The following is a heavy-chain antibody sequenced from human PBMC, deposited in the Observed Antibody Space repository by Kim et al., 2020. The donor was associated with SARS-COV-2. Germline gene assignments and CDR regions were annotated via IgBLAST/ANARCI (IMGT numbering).Heavy chain of an antibody. V-gene: IGHV3-49*04. D-gene: IGHD3-3*01. CDR3: TRGVTIFGVVTNFDY. Sequence: GGSLRLSCTASGFTFGDYAMSWVCQAPGKGLEWVGFIRSKAYGGTTEYAASVKGRFTISRDDSKSIAYLQMNSLKTEDTAVYYCTRGVTIFGVVTNFDYWGQGTLVTVSS. CDR1: GFTFGDYA. CDR2: IRSKAYGGTT. J-gene: IGHJ4*02.